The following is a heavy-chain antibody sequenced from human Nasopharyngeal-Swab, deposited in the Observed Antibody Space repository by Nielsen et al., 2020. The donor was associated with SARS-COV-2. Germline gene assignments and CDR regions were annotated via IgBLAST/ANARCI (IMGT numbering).Heavy chain of an antibody. V-gene: IGHV1-18*01. J-gene: IGHJ6*02. CDR3: ARLYCGGDCYSEDYYGMDV. Sequence: ASMKVSCKASGYTFTSYGISWVRQAPGQGLEWMGWISAYNGNTNYAQKLQGRVTMTTDTSTSTAYMELRSLRSDDTAVYYCARLYCGGDCYSEDYYGMDVWGQGTTVTVSS. CDR2: ISAYNGNT. CDR1: GYTFTSYG. D-gene: IGHD2-21*02.